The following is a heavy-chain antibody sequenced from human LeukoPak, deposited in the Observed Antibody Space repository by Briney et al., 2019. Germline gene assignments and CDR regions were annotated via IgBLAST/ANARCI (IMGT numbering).Heavy chain of an antibody. J-gene: IGHJ4*02. CDR1: GFTFSSYG. Sequence: GGSLGLSRAASGFTFSSYGMHWVRQAPGKGLEWVAVISYDGSNKYYADSVKGRFTISRDNSKNTLYLQMNSLRAEDTAVYYCAKGPELQYWGQGTLVTVSS. V-gene: IGHV3-30*18. CDR2: ISYDGSNK. D-gene: IGHD1-26*01. CDR3: AKGPELQY.